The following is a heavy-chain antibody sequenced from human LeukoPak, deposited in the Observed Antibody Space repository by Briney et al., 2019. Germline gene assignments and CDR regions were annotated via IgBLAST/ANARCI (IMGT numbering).Heavy chain of an antibody. CDR2: IYYSGTT. D-gene: IGHD3-22*01. Sequence: SETLSLTCTVSDGSISSGSYSWGWVRQPPGKGLEWIGSIYYSGTTYYNPSLKSRVTMSVDTSKNQFSLKVTSVTAADTALYYCVSQYDSSGYLVGFDYWGQGTLVTVSS. V-gene: IGHV4-39*01. CDR1: DGSISSGSYS. J-gene: IGHJ4*02. CDR3: VSQYDSSGYLVGFDY.